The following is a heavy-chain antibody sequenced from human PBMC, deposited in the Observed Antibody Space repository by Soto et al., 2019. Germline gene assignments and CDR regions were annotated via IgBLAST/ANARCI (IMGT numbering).Heavy chain of an antibody. V-gene: IGHV4-59*01. Sequence: PSETLSLTCTVSGGSISSYYWSWIRQPPGKGLEWIGYIYYSGSTNYNPSLKSRVTISVDTSKNQFSLKLSSVTAADTAVYYCARVAAAGTGDYYFDYWGQGTLVTAPQ. J-gene: IGHJ4*02. CDR1: GGSISSYY. D-gene: IGHD6-13*01. CDR2: IYYSGST. CDR3: ARVAAAGTGDYYFDY.